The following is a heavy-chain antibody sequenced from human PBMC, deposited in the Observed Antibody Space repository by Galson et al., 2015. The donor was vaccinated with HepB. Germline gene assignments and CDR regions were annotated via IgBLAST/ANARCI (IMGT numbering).Heavy chain of an antibody. D-gene: IGHD4-17*01. J-gene: IGHJ5*02. Sequence: GLEWVSSIIGSGGSTFYADSVKGRFTISRDNSKNTLFLQMNGLRVEDTAVYYCAKMGSYGDYDFDPWGQGTLVTVSS. CDR2: IIGSGGST. CDR3: AKMGSYGDYDFDP. V-gene: IGHV3-23*01.